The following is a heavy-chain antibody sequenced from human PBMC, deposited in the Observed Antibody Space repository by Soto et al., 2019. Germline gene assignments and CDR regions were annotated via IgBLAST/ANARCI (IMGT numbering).Heavy chain of an antibody. CDR1: GLPFGSYA. CDR2: IYYDGSNK. D-gene: IGHD3-3*01. J-gene: IGHJ6*02. V-gene: IGHV3-30-3*01. CDR3: ASAPLTIFGVVTNYYYGMDV. Sequence: QVQLVESGGAVVRPGRSLRLSWEASGLPFGSYAMHWVGQAPGKGWGGGAVIYYDGSNKYYADSVKGRFTISRDNSKNTLYLQMNSLRAEDTAVYYCASAPLTIFGVVTNYYYGMDVWGQGTTVTVSS.